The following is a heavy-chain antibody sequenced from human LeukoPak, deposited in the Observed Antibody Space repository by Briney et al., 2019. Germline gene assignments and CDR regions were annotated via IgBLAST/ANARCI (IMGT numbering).Heavy chain of an antibody. D-gene: IGHD2-2*02. V-gene: IGHV4-59*12. CDR3: ARRVVVPAAIRHLRYYYMDV. CDR1: GGSISSYH. CDR2: IYYSGST. Sequence: SETLSLTCTVSGGSISSYHWSWIRQPPGKGLEWIGYIYYSGSTNYNPSLKSRVTISVDTSKNQFSLKLSSVTAADTAVYYCARRVVVPAAIRHLRYYYMDVWGKGTTVTVSS. J-gene: IGHJ6*03.